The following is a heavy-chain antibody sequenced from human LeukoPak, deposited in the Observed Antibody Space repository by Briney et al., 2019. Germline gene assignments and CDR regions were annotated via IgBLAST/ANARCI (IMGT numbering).Heavy chain of an antibody. V-gene: IGHV1-46*01. Sequence: ASVKVSCKASGYTFTSYYMHWVRQAPGQGLEWMGIINPSGGSTSYAQKFQGRVTMTRDTSTSTVYMELSSLRSEDTAVYYCAREGRGTYYYDSSGYYPNNAEYFQHWGQGTLVTVSS. CDR2: INPSGGST. J-gene: IGHJ1*01. CDR3: AREGRGTYYYDSSGYYPNNAEYFQH. D-gene: IGHD3-22*01. CDR1: GYTFTSYY.